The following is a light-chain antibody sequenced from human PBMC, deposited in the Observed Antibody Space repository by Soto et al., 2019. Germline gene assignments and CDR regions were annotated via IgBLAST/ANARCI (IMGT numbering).Light chain of an antibody. CDR3: QQSYSRT. CDR2: AAS. V-gene: IGKV1-39*01. CDR1: QSINNY. Sequence: DIQLTQSPSSLSASVGDRVSISCRASQSINNYLNWYQQKPGQATKVLIFAASTLQSGVPSRWSGSGSGTCFPLTITSLQPEDFATDYCQQSYSRTFGQGTKVDI. J-gene: IGKJ1*01.